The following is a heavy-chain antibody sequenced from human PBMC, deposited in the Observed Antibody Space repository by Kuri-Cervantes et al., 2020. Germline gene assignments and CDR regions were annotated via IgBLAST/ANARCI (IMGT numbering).Heavy chain of an antibody. CDR1: GYSFTSYW. CDR3: ARPMAAAGYGMDV. CDR2: IYPGDSDT. V-gene: IGHV5-51*01. Sequence: GGSLRLSCKGSGYSFTSYWIGWVRQMPGKGLEWMGIIYPGDSDTRYSPSFQGQVTISADKSISTAYLQWSSLKASDTAMYYCARPMAAAGYGMDVWGQGTTVTVSS. D-gene: IGHD6-13*01. J-gene: IGHJ6*02.